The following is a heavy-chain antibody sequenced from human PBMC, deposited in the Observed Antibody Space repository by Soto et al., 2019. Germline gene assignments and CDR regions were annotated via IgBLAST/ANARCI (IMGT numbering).Heavy chain of an antibody. D-gene: IGHD4-4*01. CDR2: IYYSGST. CDR1: GGSISSGGYY. J-gene: IGHJ4*02. Sequence: SETLSLTCTVSGGSISSGGYYWSWIRQHPGKGLEWIGYIYYSGSTYYNPSLKSRVTISVDTSKNQFSLKLSSVTAADTAVYYCARVRDDYSNFHFDYWGQATLVTVSS. CDR3: ARVRDDYSNFHFDY. V-gene: IGHV4-31*03.